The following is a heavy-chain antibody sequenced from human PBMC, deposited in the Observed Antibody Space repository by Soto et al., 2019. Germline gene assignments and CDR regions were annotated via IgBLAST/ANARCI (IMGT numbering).Heavy chain of an antibody. J-gene: IGHJ4*02. Sequence: GGSLRLSCAASGFTFSTYTMNWVRQAPGKGLEWISSISSGRSSIYYAGSVKGRFTISRDNAKNTLLLQMSSLRAEDTAVYYCARDNLCGGGYSDSWGQGTQVPVSS. V-gene: IGHV3-21*01. CDR3: ARDNLCGGGYSDS. D-gene: IGHD3-16*01. CDR1: GFTFSTYT. CDR2: ISSGRSSI.